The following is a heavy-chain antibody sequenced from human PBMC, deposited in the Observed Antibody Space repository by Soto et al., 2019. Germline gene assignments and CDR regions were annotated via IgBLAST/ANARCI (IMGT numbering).Heavy chain of an antibody. D-gene: IGHD3-10*01. Sequence: QLQLEESGPGLVKPSETLALTCNVSGGLLNNARYWGWVRLSPGKGLEWIGSVYHSGTNYANPSLKSRVTMSVDTSKNQFSLRLNSVTAADTAIYYCARHGVTLVRGGLDVWGHGTPVTVSS. J-gene: IGHJ6*02. V-gene: IGHV4-39*01. CDR3: ARHGVTLVRGGLDV. CDR1: GGLLNNARY. CDR2: VYHSGTN.